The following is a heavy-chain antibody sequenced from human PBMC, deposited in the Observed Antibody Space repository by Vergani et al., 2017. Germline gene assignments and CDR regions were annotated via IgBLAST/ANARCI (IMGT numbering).Heavy chain of an antibody. CDR1: GYTFTTYA. V-gene: IGHV7-4-1*02. CDR2: SNTNTGNP. J-gene: IGHJ4*02. D-gene: IGHD3-10*01. CDR3: ARDPRVREAPGGRFEY. Sequence: QVQLVQSGSELKKPGASVKVSCKASGYTFTTYAMNWVRQAPGQGLEWMGWSNTNTGNPTYAPGFTGRFVFSLDTSVSTTYLHISSLEPEDTAVYYCARDPRVREAPGGRFEYWGQGTLVTVSS.